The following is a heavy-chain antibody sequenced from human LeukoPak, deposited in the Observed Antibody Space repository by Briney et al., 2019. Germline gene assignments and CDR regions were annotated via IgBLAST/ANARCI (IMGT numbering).Heavy chain of an antibody. Sequence: ASVKVSCKASGYTFTSYYMHWVRQAPGQGLELMGIINPSGGSTSYAQKFQGRVTMTRDTSTSTVYMELSSLRSEDTAVYYCARVRGQLGFDYWGQGTLVTVSS. CDR2: INPSGGST. CDR1: GYTFTSYY. J-gene: IGHJ4*02. D-gene: IGHD3-10*01. CDR3: ARVRGQLGFDY. V-gene: IGHV1-46*01.